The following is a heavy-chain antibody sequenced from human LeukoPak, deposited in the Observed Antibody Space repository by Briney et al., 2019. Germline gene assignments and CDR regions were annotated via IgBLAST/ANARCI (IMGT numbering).Heavy chain of an antibody. Sequence: GGSLRLSCAASGFTVSSNYMSWVRQAPGKGLEWVSVIYSGGSTYYADSMKGRFTISRDNSKNTLYLQMNSLRAEDTAVYYCASDSSGWTTDYWGQGTLVTVSS. CDR1: GFTVSSNY. D-gene: IGHD6-19*01. J-gene: IGHJ4*02. CDR2: IYSGGST. CDR3: ASDSSGWTTDY. V-gene: IGHV3-66*01.